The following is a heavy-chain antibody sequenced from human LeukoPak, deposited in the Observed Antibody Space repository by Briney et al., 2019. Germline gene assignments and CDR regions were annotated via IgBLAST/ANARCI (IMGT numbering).Heavy chain of an antibody. D-gene: IGHD5-24*01. V-gene: IGHV4-39*01. J-gene: IGHJ4*02. CDR2: IYYSGIS. Sequence: SETLSLTCTVSGGSIHGSTYYWGWVRQPPGKGLEWIGSIYYSGISHYKPSLKSRVTISVDTSKNQFSLKLSSVTAADTAVYYCARHQEDGYSPLDYWGQGTLVTVSS. CDR3: ARHQEDGYSPLDY. CDR1: GGSIHGSTYY.